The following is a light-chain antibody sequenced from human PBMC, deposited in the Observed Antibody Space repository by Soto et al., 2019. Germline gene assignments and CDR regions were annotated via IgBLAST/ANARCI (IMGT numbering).Light chain of an antibody. V-gene: IGLV2-23*01. CDR1: SSDVGRYNL. Sequence: QSVLTQPASVSGSPGQSITISCTGTSSDVGRYNLVSWYQQHPGKAPKLMIYEGTKRPSGVSNRFSASKPGNTASLTISGLQAEDEADYYCCSYAGSSTFAVFGTGTKGTVL. J-gene: IGLJ1*01. CDR2: EGT. CDR3: CSYAGSSTFAV.